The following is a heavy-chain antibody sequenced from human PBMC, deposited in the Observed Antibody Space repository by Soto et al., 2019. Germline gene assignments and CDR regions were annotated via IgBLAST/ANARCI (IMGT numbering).Heavy chain of an antibody. Sequence: EVQVLESGGGLVQPGGSLRLSCEGSGFTVSSHAMTWIRQAPGKGPEWVSTVTADGDTYYADSVKGRFAMSRDTSENTLYLQMNSLGAEDTAAYYCAPHVSCSGGSCQYDAFAIRGQGTMVTVSS. CDR1: GFTVSSHA. CDR2: VTADGDT. CDR3: APHVSCSGGSCQYDAFAI. J-gene: IGHJ3*02. D-gene: IGHD2-15*01. V-gene: IGHV3-23*01.